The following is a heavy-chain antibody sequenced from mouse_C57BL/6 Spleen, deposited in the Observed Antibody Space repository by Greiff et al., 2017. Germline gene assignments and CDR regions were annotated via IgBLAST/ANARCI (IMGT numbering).Heavy chain of an antibody. CDR1: GFTFSSYA. D-gene: IGHD1-1*01. V-gene: IGHV5-9-1*02. J-gene: IGHJ1*03. Sequence: EVKVVESGEGLVKPGGSLKLSCAASGFTFSSYAMSWVRQTPEKRLEWVAYISSGGDYIYYADTVKGRFTISRDNARNTLYLQMSSLKSEDTAMYYCTREGTVVRYFDVGGTGTTVTVSS. CDR3: TREGTVVRYFDV. CDR2: ISSGGDYI.